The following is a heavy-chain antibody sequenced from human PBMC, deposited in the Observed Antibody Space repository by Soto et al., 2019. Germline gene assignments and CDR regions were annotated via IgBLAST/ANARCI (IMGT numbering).Heavy chain of an antibody. Sequence: ASVKVSCKASGYTFTSYAMHWVRQAPGQRLEWMGWINAGNGNTKYSQKFQGRVTITRDTSASTAYMELSSLRSEDTAVYYCAREQFITIFGVVQNWFDPWGQGTLVTV. CDR2: INAGNGNT. J-gene: IGHJ5*02. V-gene: IGHV1-3*01. CDR3: AREQFITIFGVVQNWFDP. D-gene: IGHD3-3*01. CDR1: GYTFTSYA.